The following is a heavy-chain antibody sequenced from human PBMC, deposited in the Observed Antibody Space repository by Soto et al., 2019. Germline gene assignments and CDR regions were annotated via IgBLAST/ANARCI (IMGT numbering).Heavy chain of an antibody. Sequence: GGSLRLSCAASGFTFTFYSISWVRQAPWKGLQWVSGITGSGDITYYADSVKDRFTISRDNSKNTLYLQMNSLRAEDTAVYYCAKEEDSGGYKGFSFDFWGQRALVTVSS. CDR1: GFTFTFYS. CDR2: ITGSGDIT. V-gene: IGHV3-23*01. D-gene: IGHD3-22*01. CDR3: AKEEDSGGYKGFSFDF. J-gene: IGHJ4*02.